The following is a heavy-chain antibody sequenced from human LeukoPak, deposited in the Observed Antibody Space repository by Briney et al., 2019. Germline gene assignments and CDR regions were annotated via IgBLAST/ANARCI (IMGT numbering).Heavy chain of an antibody. CDR2: IKQDGSEK. V-gene: IGHV3-7*03. J-gene: IGHJ6*02. CDR3: ARGRIAVALYYGMDV. CDR1: GFTFSSYW. D-gene: IGHD6-19*01. Sequence: GGSLRLSCAASGFTFSSYWMSWVRQAPGKGLEWVANIKQDGSEKYYVDSVKGRFTISRDNAKNSLYLQMTRLRAADTAVYYCARGRIAVALYYGMDVWGHGTTVTVFS.